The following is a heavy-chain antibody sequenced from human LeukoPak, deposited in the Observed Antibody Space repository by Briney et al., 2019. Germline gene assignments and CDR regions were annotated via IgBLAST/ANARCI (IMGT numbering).Heavy chain of an antibody. D-gene: IGHD5-12*01. CDR3: ARDAGNSGYGCDL. CDR2: ISYDGSNK. Sequence: GGSLRLSCAASGFTFNSYGMHWVRQAPGKGLEWVAVISYDGSNKYYADSVKGRFTISRDNARNSLYLQMNNLRGEDTAIYYCARDAGNSGYGCDLWGQGTLVTVSS. V-gene: IGHV3-30*03. J-gene: IGHJ5*02. CDR1: GFTFNSYG.